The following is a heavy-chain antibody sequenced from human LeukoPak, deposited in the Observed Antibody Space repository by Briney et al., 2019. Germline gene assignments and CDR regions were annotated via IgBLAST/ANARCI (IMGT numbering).Heavy chain of an antibody. D-gene: IGHD4-17*01. CDR2: ITGSGDRT. CDR1: GFSFNTYA. J-gene: IGHJ4*02. Sequence: GGSLRLSCAASGFSFNTYAMSWVRQAPGKGLEWVSSITGSGDRTYYADSVKGRFTISRDNSKNTLYLQMNTLRGEDTAVYYCASGYTVPRIDYWGQGTLVTVPS. CDR3: ASGYTVPRIDY. V-gene: IGHV3-23*01.